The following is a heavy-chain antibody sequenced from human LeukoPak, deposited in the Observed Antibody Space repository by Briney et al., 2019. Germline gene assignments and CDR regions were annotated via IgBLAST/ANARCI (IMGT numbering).Heavy chain of an antibody. D-gene: IGHD2-21*01. CDR2: IKQDGSEK. V-gene: IGHV3-7*01. CDR1: RFTFSSYW. J-gene: IGHJ4*02. Sequence: PGGSLRLSCAASRFTFSSYWMSWVRQAPGKGLEWVANIKQDGSEKYYVDSVKGRFTISRDNAKNSLYLQMNSLGAEDTAVYYCAREGEGYFDYWGQGTLVTVSS. CDR3: AREGEGYFDY.